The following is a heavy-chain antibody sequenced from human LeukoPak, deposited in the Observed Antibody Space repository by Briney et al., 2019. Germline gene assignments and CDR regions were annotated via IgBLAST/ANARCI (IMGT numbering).Heavy chain of an antibody. Sequence: GGSLRLSCAASGFTFDDYAMHWVRQAPGKGLEWVSLISGDGGSTYYADSVKGRFTISRDNSKNSLYLQMNSLRTEDTALYYCAKDFHGAANYYDSSGLTSLPDYWGQGTLVTVSS. J-gene: IGHJ4*02. D-gene: IGHD3-22*01. V-gene: IGHV3-43*02. CDR2: ISGDGGST. CDR3: AKDFHGAANYYDSSGLTSLPDY. CDR1: GFTFDDYA.